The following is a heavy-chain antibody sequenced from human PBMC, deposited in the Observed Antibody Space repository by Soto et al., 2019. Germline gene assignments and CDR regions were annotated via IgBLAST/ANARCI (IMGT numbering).Heavy chain of an antibody. CDR1: GFTFSSYA. Sequence: GGSLRLSCAASGFTFSSYAMHWARQAPGKGLEWVAVISYDGRKKDYADSVKGRFTISRDNSNNTVYLQMNGLRAEDTAVYYCARGCSSNDCYTNYYYYYAMDVWGHGTTITVSS. CDR2: ISYDGRKK. V-gene: IGHV3-30*04. CDR3: ARGCSSNDCYTNYYYYYAMDV. J-gene: IGHJ6*02. D-gene: IGHD2-2*02.